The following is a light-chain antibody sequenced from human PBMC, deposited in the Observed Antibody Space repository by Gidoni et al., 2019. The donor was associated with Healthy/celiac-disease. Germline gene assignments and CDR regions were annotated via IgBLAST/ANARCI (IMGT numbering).Light chain of an antibody. J-gene: IGKJ1*01. CDR3: QQYNNWPPWT. CDR2: GAS. V-gene: IGKV3-15*01. Sequence: ELVMTQSPATLSVSPGERATLSCRASQSVSSNLAWYQQKPGQDPRILIYGASTRATGLPARFSGSGSGTEVTLTISSLQSEDFAVYYCQQYNNWPPWTFGQGTKVEIK. CDR1: QSVSSN.